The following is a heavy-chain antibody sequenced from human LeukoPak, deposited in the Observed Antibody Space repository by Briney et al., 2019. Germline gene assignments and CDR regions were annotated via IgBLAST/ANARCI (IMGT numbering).Heavy chain of an antibody. D-gene: IGHD2-21*01. CDR3: ARGVVIAPQTFDY. V-gene: IGHV4-61*02. J-gene: IGHJ4*02. CDR2: IYTSGST. CDR1: GVSISSSNSY. Sequence: PSETLSLTCTVSGVSISSSNSYWSWIRQPAGKGLEWIGRIYTSGSTNYNPSLKSRVTISYTSKNQFSLKLSSVTAADTAVYYCARGVVIAPQTFDYWGQGTLVTVSS.